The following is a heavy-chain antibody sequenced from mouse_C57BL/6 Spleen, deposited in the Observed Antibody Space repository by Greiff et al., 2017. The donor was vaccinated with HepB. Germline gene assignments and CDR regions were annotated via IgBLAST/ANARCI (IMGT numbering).Heavy chain of an antibody. CDR1: GFTFSSYG. CDR3: ARHKSNYYYCY. Sequence: EVKLVESGGDLVKPGGSLKLSCAASGFTFSSYGMSWVRQTPDKRLEWVATISSGGSYTYYPDSVKGRFTISRDNAKNTLYLQMSSLKSEDTAIYYCARHKSNYYYCYWGQGTTLTFSS. V-gene: IGHV5-6*01. CDR2: ISSGGSYT. D-gene: IGHD2-5*01. J-gene: IGHJ2*01.